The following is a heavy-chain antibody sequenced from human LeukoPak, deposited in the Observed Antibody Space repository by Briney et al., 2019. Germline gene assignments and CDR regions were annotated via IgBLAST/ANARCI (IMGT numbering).Heavy chain of an antibody. J-gene: IGHJ4*02. CDR1: GYTLTGYY. CDR2: INPNSGGT. V-gene: IGHV1-2*02. CDR3: ATLVIAVAGGFGDY. D-gene: IGHD6-19*01. Sequence: ASVKVSCKASGYTLTGYYMHWVRQAPGQGLEWMGWINPNSGGTNYAQQFQGRVTMTRDTSISTGYMELSRLRSDDTAVYYCATLVIAVAGGFGDYWGQGTLVTVSS.